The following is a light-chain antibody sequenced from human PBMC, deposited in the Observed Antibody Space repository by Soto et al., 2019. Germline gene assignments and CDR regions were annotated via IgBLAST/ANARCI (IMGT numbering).Light chain of an antibody. Sequence: QSVLTQPASVSGSPGQSITISCTGTSSDVGAYKYVSWYQQHPGKAPKLILYEVSNRPSGVPNRFSASKSGNTASLTISGLQTEDEADYFCSSFSATTTTTVVFGGGTKLTVL. V-gene: IGLV2-14*01. CDR3: SSFSATTTTTVV. J-gene: IGLJ2*01. CDR1: SSDVGAYKY. CDR2: EVS.